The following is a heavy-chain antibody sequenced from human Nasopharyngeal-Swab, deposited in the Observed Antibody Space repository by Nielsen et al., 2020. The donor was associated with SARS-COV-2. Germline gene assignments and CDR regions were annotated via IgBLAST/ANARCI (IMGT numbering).Heavy chain of an antibody. CDR1: GFTLSNNW. Sequence: GESVKISCAASGFTLSNNWMDWVSQAPGKGLEWVANINQDGSERHYVDSVKGRFTISRDNAKNSVYLQLNSLRTEDTAIYYCSRMLEDWGQGTLVTVSS. J-gene: IGHJ4*02. CDR2: INQDGSER. D-gene: IGHD3-10*02. CDR3: SRMLED. V-gene: IGHV3-7*01.